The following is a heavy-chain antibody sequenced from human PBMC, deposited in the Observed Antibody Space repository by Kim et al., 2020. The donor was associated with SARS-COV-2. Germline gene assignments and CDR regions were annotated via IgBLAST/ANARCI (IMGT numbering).Heavy chain of an antibody. CDR1: GFTFSSYW. D-gene: IGHD3-3*01. V-gene: IGHV3-7*03. Sequence: GGSLRLSCAASGFTFSSYWMSWVRQAPGKGLEWVANIKQDGSEKYYVDSVKGRFTISRDNAKNSLYLQMNSLRAEDTAVYYCARGFPYYDFWSGYPNLDYWGQGTLVTVSS. CDR2: IKQDGSEK. J-gene: IGHJ4*02. CDR3: ARGFPYYDFWSGYPNLDY.